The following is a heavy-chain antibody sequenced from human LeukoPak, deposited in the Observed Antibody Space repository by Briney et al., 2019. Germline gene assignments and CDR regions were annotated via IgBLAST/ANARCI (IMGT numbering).Heavy chain of an antibody. Sequence: PGGSLRLSCAASGFTFSSYWMSWVRQAPGKGLEWVANIKQDGSEKYYVDSVKGRFTISRDNAKNSLYLQMNSLRAEDTAVYYCARDLEVGATKYYYYGMDVWGQGTTVTVSS. CDR3: ARDLEVGATKYYYYGMDV. CDR2: IKQDGSEK. J-gene: IGHJ6*02. V-gene: IGHV3-7*01. CDR1: GFTFSSYW. D-gene: IGHD1-26*01.